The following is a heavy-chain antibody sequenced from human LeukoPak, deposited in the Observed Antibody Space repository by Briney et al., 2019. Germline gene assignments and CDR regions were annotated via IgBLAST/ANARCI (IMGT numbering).Heavy chain of an antibody. J-gene: IGHJ4*02. CDR1: GGTFSSYA. D-gene: IGHD5-24*01. CDR2: IIPIFGTA. Sequence: SVKVSCKASGGTFSSYAISWVRQAPGQGLEWMGRIIPIFGTANYAQKFQGRVTITTDESTSTVYMELSSLRSEDTAVYYCASGDGYRDVYFDYWGQGTLVTVSS. V-gene: IGHV1-69*05. CDR3: ASGDGYRDVYFDY.